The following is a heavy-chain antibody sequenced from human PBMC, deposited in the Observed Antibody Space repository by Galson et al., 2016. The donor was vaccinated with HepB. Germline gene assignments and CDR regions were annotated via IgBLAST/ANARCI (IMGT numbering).Heavy chain of an antibody. CDR3: ARLDDYTSFYDQ. CDR1: GFTLSGYS. J-gene: IGHJ4*02. V-gene: IGHV3-21*01. CDR2: ISSSSNYK. Sequence: SLRLSCAASGFTLSGYSMNWVRQAPGKGLEWVSSISSSSNYKYQADSLKGRFTISRDNAKNSLYLQMNSLRAEDTAVYYCARLDDYTSFYDQWGRGTLVTVSS. D-gene: IGHD5-24*01.